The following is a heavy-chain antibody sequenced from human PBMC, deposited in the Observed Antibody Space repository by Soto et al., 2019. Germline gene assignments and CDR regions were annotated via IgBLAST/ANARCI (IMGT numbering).Heavy chain of an antibody. CDR3: AKVLGDYEDAFDI. Sequence: EVQLVESGGGLVQPGRSLRLSCAASGFTFDDYAMHWVRQAPGKGLEWVSGISWHSGSIGYADSVKGRFTISRDNAKNSLYLQMNSLRAEDTALYYCAKVLGDYEDAFDIWGQGTMVTVSS. D-gene: IGHD4-17*01. CDR2: ISWHSGSI. J-gene: IGHJ3*02. CDR1: GFTFDDYA. V-gene: IGHV3-9*01.